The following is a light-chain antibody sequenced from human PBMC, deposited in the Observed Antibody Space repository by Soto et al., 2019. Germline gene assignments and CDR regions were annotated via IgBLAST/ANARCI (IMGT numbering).Light chain of an antibody. V-gene: IGKV3-15*01. CDR3: QQYNNWPPWT. Sequence: EILLTQSPATLSVSPGERVTLSCRASQSVSSTYLAWYQQKPGQAPRLLIYGASTRATGIPARFSGTGSETEFTLTISSLQSEDFAVYFGQQYNNWPPWTVGQGTKVEIK. CDR1: QSVSSTY. CDR2: GAS. J-gene: IGKJ1*01.